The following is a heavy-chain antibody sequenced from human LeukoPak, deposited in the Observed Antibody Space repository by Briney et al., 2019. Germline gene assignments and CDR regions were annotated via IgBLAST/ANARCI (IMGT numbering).Heavy chain of an antibody. D-gene: IGHD5-12*01. J-gene: IGHJ4*02. CDR3: AKGLALSGQVLLLDY. V-gene: IGHV3-30*18. CDR2: ISYDGSNK. Sequence: GGSLRLSCAASGFTFSSYGMHWVRQAPGKGLEWVAVISYDGSNKYYADSVKGRFTISRDNSKSTLYLQMNSLRAEDTAVYYCAKGLALSGQVLLLDYWGQGTLVTVSS. CDR1: GFTFSSYG.